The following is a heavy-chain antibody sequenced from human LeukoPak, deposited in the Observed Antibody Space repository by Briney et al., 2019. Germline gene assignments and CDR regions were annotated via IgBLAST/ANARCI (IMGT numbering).Heavy chain of an antibody. CDR1: GFSFSNAW. CDR3: ARDRAYSTYDY. D-gene: IGHD2/OR15-2a*01. Sequence: PGGSLRLSCTGSGFSFSNAWMTWVRQAPGKGLEWVADIKGDGSVKNYVEYVKGRFTISRDNAKNSLHLQMSSLRLEDTAVYYCARDRAYSTYDYWGQGTLVRVSS. V-gene: IGHV3-7*01. J-gene: IGHJ4*02. CDR2: IKGDGSVK.